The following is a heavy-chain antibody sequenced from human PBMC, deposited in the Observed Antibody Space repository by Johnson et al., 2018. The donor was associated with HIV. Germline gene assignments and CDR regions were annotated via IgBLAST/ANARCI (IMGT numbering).Heavy chain of an antibody. Sequence: QVQLVESGGGVVQPGRSLRLSCAAAGFSFSAYAMDWVRQAPGKGLEWVAFIRYDGSNKYYADSVKGRFTISRDNSKNTFYLQMNSLRAEDTAVYYCARGGNNHAFDIWGQGTMVTVSS. CDR2: IRYDGSNK. V-gene: IGHV3-33*08. J-gene: IGHJ3*02. CDR3: ARGGNNHAFDI. CDR1: GFSFSAYA. D-gene: IGHD5-24*01.